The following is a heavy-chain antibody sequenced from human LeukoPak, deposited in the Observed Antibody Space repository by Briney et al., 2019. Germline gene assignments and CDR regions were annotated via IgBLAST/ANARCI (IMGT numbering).Heavy chain of an antibody. CDR2: IYSGGST. J-gene: IGHJ6*02. CDR1: GFTFISYW. CDR3: ARDRVRYSSSFYYYGMDV. Sequence: GGSLRLSCAASGFTFISYWMTWVRQAPGKGLEWVSVIYSGGSTYYADSVKGRFTISRDNSKNTLYLQMNSLRAEDTAVYYCARDRVRYSSSFYYYGMDVWGQGTTVTVSS. D-gene: IGHD6-13*01. V-gene: IGHV3-66*01.